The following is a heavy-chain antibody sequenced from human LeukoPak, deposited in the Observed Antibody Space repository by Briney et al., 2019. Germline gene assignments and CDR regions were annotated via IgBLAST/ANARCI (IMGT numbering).Heavy chain of an antibody. V-gene: IGHV4-30-4*01. J-gene: IGHJ4*02. CDR1: GDSISSGYSY. CDR3: ARAGQYHYNSAGYFPDY. D-gene: IGHD3-22*01. CDR2: IYYNGNT. Sequence: SETLSLTCTVSGDSISSGYSYWSWIRQPPGKGLEWIGSIYYNGNTYYNPSLKSRLTVSVDTSKNEFSLKLSSVTAADTAVYYCARAGQYHYNSAGYFPDYWGQGTLVTVSS.